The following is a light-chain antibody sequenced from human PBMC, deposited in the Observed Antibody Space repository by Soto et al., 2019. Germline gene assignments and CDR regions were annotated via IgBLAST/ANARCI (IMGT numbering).Light chain of an antibody. CDR2: DAS. CDR3: QQYNSYSPVT. V-gene: IGKV1-5*01. Sequence: DIQMTQSPSTLSASVGDRVTITCRANQSISSWLAWYQQKPGKAPKLLIYDASSLDSGVPSRFSGSGSGTEFTLTISSLLPDDFAAYYCQQYNSYSPVTFGQGTKVEIK. J-gene: IGKJ1*01. CDR1: QSISSW.